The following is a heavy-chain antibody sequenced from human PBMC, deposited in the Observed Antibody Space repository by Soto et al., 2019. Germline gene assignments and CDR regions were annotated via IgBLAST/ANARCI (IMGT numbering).Heavy chain of an antibody. V-gene: IGHV4-34*01. CDR1: GGSFSGYY. Sequence: QVQLQQWGAGLLKPSETLSLTCAVYGGSFSGYYWTWIRQPPGTGLEWIGEINHSGSINYNPSLKSRVTISVDTSKNQFSLKLTSVTAADPAVYYCARDKITGLFNYWGQGTLVTVSS. J-gene: IGHJ4*02. CDR3: ARDKITGLFNY. D-gene: IGHD2-8*02. CDR2: INHSGSI.